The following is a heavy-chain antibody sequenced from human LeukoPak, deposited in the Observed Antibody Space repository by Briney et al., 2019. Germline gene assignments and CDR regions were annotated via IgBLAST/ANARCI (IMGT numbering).Heavy chain of an antibody. CDR1: GFTFGDYA. Sequence: GGSLRLSCTASGFTFGDYAMSWFRQAPGKGLEWVGFIRSKAYGGTTEYAASVKGRFTISRDDSKSIAYLQMNSLKTEDTAVYYCTGEYYGSGSYPIGDYWGQGTLVTDSS. J-gene: IGHJ4*02. V-gene: IGHV3-49*03. CDR2: IRSKAYGGTT. CDR3: TGEYYGSGSYPIGDY. D-gene: IGHD3-10*01.